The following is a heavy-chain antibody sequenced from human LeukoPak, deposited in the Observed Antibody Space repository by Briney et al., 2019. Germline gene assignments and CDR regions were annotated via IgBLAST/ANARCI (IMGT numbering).Heavy chain of an antibody. J-gene: IGHJ6*02. CDR1: GFTFSSYA. CDR3: ARAGGAAAGTRYYYYYYGMDV. Sequence: PGRSLRLSCAASGFTFSSYAMRWVRQAPGKGLEWVAVISHDGSNKYYADSVKGRFTISRDNSKNTLYLQMNSLRAEDTAVYYCARAGGAAAGTRYYYYYYGMDVWGQGTTVTVSS. V-gene: IGHV3-30-3*01. D-gene: IGHD6-13*01. CDR2: ISHDGSNK.